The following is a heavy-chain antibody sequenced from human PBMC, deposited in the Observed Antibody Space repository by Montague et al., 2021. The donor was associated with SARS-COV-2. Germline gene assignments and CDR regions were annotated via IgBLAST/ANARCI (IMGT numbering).Heavy chain of an antibody. Sequence: CAISGDSVSSNSAAWNWNRQSPSRGLEWLGRTHYRSKWYNDYAVSVKSRITINPDTSKNQFSLQLNSVTPEDTAVYYCARDDPYCTNGVCYTGNWFDPWGQGTLVTVSS. CDR2: THYRSKWYN. J-gene: IGHJ5*02. V-gene: IGHV6-1*01. CDR3: ARDDPYCTNGVCYTGNWFDP. D-gene: IGHD2-8*01. CDR1: GDSVSSNSAA.